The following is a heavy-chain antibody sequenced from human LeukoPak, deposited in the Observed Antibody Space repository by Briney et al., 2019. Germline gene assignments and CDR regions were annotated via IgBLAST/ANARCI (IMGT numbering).Heavy chain of an antibody. V-gene: IGHV1-46*01. CDR2: INPSDGST. Sequence: VASVKVSCKASGYTFTNYYMHWVRQAPGQGLEWMGIINPSDGSTTYAQKFQDRVTMTRDTSTSTVYMELSNLRSEDTAVYYCARVPNCSGGSCYEYYYYYYMDVWGKGTTVTVSS. CDR1: GYTFTNYY. CDR3: ARVPNCSGGSCYEYYYYYYMDV. D-gene: IGHD2-15*01. J-gene: IGHJ6*03.